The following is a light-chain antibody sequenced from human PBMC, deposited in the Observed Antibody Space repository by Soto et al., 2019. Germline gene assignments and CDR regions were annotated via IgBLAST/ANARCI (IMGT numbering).Light chain of an antibody. CDR3: QLYGDSSYT. CDR1: QSVSRSY. Sequence: EIVVTQSPGTLSLSPGERATLSCRASQSVSRSYLAWYQQRPGQAPRLLISGASSRATGIPDRFSGSGSGTDFTLTISRLEPEDFAVYYCQLYGDSSYTFGQGTKLEVK. CDR2: GAS. V-gene: IGKV3-20*01. J-gene: IGKJ2*01.